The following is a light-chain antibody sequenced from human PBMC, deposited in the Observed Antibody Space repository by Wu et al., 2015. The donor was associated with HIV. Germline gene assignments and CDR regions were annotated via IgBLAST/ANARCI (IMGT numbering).Light chain of an antibody. CDR2: AAS. V-gene: IGKV1-39*01. J-gene: IGKJ1*01. CDR1: QTISTY. Sequence: DIQLTQSPSSLSASVGDRVTITCRASQTISTYLHWYQQKPGKAPKLLMSAASTLQSGVPSRFSGSGSGTDFTFTISSLQPEDFATYYCQQNYRTPTFGQGTKVEIK. CDR3: QQNYRTPT.